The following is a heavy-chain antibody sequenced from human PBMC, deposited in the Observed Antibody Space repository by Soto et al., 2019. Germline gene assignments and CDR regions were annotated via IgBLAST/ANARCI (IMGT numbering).Heavy chain of an antibody. Sequence: GGSLRLSCAASVFTFSDSAMSWVRQSPGKGLEWVSSISGGGRSAFFADSVRGRFTISRDKAKNAVYLYMSSVNAEDTAGYYCAKGQRTDTFTCYFLDYWGQGTLVTVSS. CDR1: VFTFSDSA. CDR2: ISGGGRSA. V-gene: IGHV3-23*01. CDR3: AKGQRTDTFTCYFLDY. J-gene: IGHJ4*02. D-gene: IGHD3-9*01.